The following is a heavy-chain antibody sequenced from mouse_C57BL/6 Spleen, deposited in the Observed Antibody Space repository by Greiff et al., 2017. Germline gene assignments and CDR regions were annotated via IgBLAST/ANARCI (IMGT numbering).Heavy chain of an antibody. CDR3: ARGSGFYYFDY. CDR1: GYTFTSYW. V-gene: IGHV1-64*01. Sequence: QVQLQQPGPELVKPGASVKLSCKASGYTFTSYWMNWVKQRPGQGLEWIGMIYPNSGSTNYNEKFKSKATLTVDKSSSTAYMQLSSLTSEDSAVCYYARGSGFYYFDYWGQGTTLTVAS. CDR2: IYPNSGST. J-gene: IGHJ2*01.